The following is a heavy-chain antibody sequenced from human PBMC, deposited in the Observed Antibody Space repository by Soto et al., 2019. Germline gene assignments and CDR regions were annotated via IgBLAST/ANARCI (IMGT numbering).Heavy chain of an antibody. J-gene: IGHJ4*02. CDR2: ISGYNGNT. CDR1: GYSFTTYG. D-gene: IGHD3-22*01. CDR3: VRDTYYYHSSGPAPFEY. Sequence: QIQLVQSGTEVKRSGASVKVSCKTSGYSFTTYGLSWVRQAPGRGLEWVGWISGYNGNTKYAQKCQGTVILTTDTPTTTGYMEIKSLSSDDTAVYYCVRDTYYYHSSGPAPFEYWGQGTQVTVSS. V-gene: IGHV1-18*01.